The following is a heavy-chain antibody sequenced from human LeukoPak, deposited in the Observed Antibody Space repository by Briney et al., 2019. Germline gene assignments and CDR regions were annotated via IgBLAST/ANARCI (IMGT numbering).Heavy chain of an antibody. Sequence: ASVNVSCKASGYTFTSYGISWVRQAPGQGLEWMGWISAYNGNTNYAQKLQGRVTMATDTSTSTAYMELRSLRSDDTAVYYCARDQQDNWGFDYWGQGTLVTVSS. V-gene: IGHV1-18*01. CDR1: GYTFTSYG. CDR2: ISAYNGNT. CDR3: ARDQQDNWGFDY. D-gene: IGHD7-27*01. J-gene: IGHJ4*02.